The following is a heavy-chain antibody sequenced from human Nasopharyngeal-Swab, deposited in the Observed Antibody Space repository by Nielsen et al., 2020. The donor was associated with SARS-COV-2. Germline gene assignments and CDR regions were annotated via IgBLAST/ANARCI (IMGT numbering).Heavy chain of an antibody. Sequence: GSLKISCAASGFPFDTFVMSWVRQAPGKGLEWVSSISTSGGGTYYADPVKGRFTISRDNSKKIVYLQMNSLRAEDTAIYYCARDWQWMAFDSWGQGVLVTVSS. CDR1: GFPFDTFV. CDR3: ARDWQWMAFDS. CDR2: ISTSGGGT. J-gene: IGHJ4*02. V-gene: IGHV3-23*01. D-gene: IGHD6-19*01.